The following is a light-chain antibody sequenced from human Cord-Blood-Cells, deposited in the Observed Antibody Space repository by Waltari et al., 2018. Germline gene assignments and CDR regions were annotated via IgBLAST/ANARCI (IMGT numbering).Light chain of an antibody. J-gene: IGKJ4*01. V-gene: IGKV3-15*01. Sequence: IVMTQSPLSLPVTPGEPASISCRSSQSLLHSNGYNYLDWYLQKPGQAPRLLIYGASTRATGIPARFSGSGSGTEFTLTISSLQSEDFAVYYCQQYNNWPPLTFGGGTKVEIK. CDR1: QSLLHSNGYNY. CDR3: QQYNNWPPLT. CDR2: GAS.